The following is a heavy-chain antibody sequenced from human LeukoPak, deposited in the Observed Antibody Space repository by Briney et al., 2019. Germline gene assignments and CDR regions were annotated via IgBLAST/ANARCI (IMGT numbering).Heavy chain of an antibody. J-gene: IGHJ4*02. CDR2: IWYDGSNK. CDR3: ARESVDGVRGELPD. D-gene: IGHD3-10*01. Sequence: SLRLSCAASGFTFSSYGMHWVRQAPGKGLEWVAVIWYDGSNKYYADSVKGRFTISRDNSKNTPYLQMNSLRAEDTAVYYCARESVDGVRGELPDWGQGTLVTVSS. CDR1: GFTFSSYG. V-gene: IGHV3-33*01.